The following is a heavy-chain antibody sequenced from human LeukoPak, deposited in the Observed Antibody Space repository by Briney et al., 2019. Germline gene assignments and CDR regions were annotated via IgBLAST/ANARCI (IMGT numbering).Heavy chain of an antibody. Sequence: ASVKVSCKASGGTFSSYAISWVRQAPGQGLEWKGGIIPIFGTANYAQKFQGRVTITADESTSTAYMELSSLRSEDTAVYYCARVPIVVVPAASLSDYYYYGMDVWGQGTTVTVSS. CDR2: IIPIFGTA. CDR3: ARVPIVVVPAASLSDYYYYGMDV. J-gene: IGHJ6*02. V-gene: IGHV1-69*13. D-gene: IGHD2-2*01. CDR1: GGTFSSYA.